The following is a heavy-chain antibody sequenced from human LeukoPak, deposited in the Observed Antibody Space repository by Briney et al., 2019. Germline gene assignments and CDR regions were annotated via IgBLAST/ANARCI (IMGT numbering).Heavy chain of an antibody. V-gene: IGHV1-18*01. CDR1: GYTFTIYG. J-gene: IGHJ4*02. CDR3: ARGLPFAAGYDFWSGYYRNY. CDR2: ISAYNGNT. D-gene: IGHD3-3*01. Sequence: ASVKVSCKASGYTFTIYGISWVRQAPGQGLERMGWISAYNGNTNYAQKLQGRVTMTKDTATSTASMELRSLRSDDTALYYCARGLPFAAGYDFWSGYYRNYWGQGTLVTVS.